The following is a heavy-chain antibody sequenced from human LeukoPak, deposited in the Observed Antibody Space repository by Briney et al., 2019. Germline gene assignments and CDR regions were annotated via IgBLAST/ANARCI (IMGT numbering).Heavy chain of an antibody. CDR3: ARHSYYYYMDV. Sequence: GESLKISCKGSGYNFTTYWIGWVRQMPGKGLEWMGSIYSGDSDSSYSPSFQGQVSTSVDKSVRTAYLQWSSLKASDTAMYYCARHSYYYYMDVWGKGTTVTVSS. CDR2: IYSGDSDS. J-gene: IGHJ6*03. CDR1: GYNFTTYW. V-gene: IGHV5-51*01.